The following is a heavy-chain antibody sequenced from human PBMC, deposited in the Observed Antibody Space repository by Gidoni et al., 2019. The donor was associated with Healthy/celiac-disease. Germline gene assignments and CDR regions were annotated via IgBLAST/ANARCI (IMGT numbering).Heavy chain of an antibody. D-gene: IGHD1-26*01. J-gene: IGHJ4*02. CDR3: ARGRVGATIDY. V-gene: IGHV3-53*02. CDR1: GFTVSSNY. CDR2: IYSGGST. Sequence: EVQLVETGGGLIQPGGSLRLSCAASGFTVSSNYMSWVRQAPGKGLEWVSVIYSGGSTYYADSGKGRFTISRDNSKNTLYLQMNSLRAEDTAVYYCARGRVGATIDYWGQGTLVTVSS.